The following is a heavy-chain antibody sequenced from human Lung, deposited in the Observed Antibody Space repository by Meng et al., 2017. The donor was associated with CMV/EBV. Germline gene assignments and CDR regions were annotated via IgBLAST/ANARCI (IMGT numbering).Heavy chain of an antibody. CDR1: GFTFTNYW. J-gene: IGHJ4*02. Sequence: GESLKIYCAASGFTFTNYWMTWVRQAPGKGLEWVGNINEAGSVKHYVDSVKGRFTMSRDNAKNSVYLQMNALRADDTAVYFCAREYWGPDYWGQGTLVTVSS. V-gene: IGHV3-7*01. D-gene: IGHD7-27*01. CDR3: AREYWGPDY. CDR2: INEAGSVK.